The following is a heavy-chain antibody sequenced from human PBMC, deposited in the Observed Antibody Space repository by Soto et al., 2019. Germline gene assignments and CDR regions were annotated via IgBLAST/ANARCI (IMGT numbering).Heavy chain of an antibody. J-gene: IGHJ5*02. D-gene: IGHD3-16*01. Sequence: QVQLVQSGAEVKKPGASVKVSWKASGYTFTSYGISWVRQAPGQGLEWMGWISAYNGNTNYAQKLQGRVTMTTDTSTSTAYMELRSLRSDDTAVYYCARDTYVWGSATGEFDPWGQGTLVTVSS. V-gene: IGHV1-18*04. CDR1: GYTFTSYG. CDR3: ARDTYVWGSATGEFDP. CDR2: ISAYNGNT.